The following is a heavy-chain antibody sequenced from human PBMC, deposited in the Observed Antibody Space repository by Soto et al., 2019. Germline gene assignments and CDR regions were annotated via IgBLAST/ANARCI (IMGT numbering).Heavy chain of an antibody. J-gene: IGHJ6*02. CDR2: IKSKTDGGTT. CDR3: TTDQTYEGMDV. V-gene: IGHV3-15*01. Sequence: PGGSLRLSCAASGFTFSNAWMSWVRQAPGKGLERVGRIKSKTDGGTTDYAAPVKGRFTISRDDSKNTLYLQMNSLKTEDTAVYYCTTDQTYEGMDVWGQGTTVTVSS. D-gene: IGHD3-22*01. CDR1: GFTFSNAW.